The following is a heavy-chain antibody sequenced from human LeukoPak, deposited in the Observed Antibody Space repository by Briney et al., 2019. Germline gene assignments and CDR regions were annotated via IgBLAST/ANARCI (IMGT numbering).Heavy chain of an antibody. J-gene: IGHJ4*02. V-gene: IGHV1-8*01. D-gene: IGHD3-10*01. Sequence: GASVKVTCKASEYTFTSYDINWVRQATGQGLEWMGWMNPNSGNTGYAQKFQGRVTMTRNTSISTAYMELSSLRSEDTAVYYCARASWFRESYYFDYWGQGTLVTVSS. CDR2: MNPNSGNT. CDR1: EYTFTSYD. CDR3: ARASWFRESYYFDY.